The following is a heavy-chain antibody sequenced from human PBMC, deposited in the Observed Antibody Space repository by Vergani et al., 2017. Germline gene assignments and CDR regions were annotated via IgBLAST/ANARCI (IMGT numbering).Heavy chain of an antibody. CDR3: ATGAPYYDFWSGYSSYGMDV. CDR1: GGTFSSYA. J-gene: IGHJ6*02. Sequence: QVQLVQSGAEVKKPGSSVKVSCKASGGTFSSYAISWVRQAPGQGLEWMGGIIPIFGTANYAQKFQGRVTITAAESTSTAYMELSSLRSEDTAVYYCATGAPYYDFWSGYSSYGMDVWGQGTTVTVSS. V-gene: IGHV1-69*01. CDR2: IIPIFGTA. D-gene: IGHD3-3*01.